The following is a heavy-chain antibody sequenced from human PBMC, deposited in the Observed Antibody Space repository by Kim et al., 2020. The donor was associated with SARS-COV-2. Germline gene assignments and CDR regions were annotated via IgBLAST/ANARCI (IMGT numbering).Heavy chain of an antibody. J-gene: IGHJ4*02. CDR1: GYTFTSYA. D-gene: IGHD6-13*01. Sequence: ASVKVSCKASGYTFTSYAMNWVRQAPGQGLEWMGWINTNTGNPTYAQGFTGRFVFSLDTSVSTAYLQISSLKAEDTAVYYCARGLYWQQLVKIGYYFDYWGQGTLVTVSS. V-gene: IGHV7-4-1*02. CDR2: INTNTGNP. CDR3: ARGLYWQQLVKIGYYFDY.